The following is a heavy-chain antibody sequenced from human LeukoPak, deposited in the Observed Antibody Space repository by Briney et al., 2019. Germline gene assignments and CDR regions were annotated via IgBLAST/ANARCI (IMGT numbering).Heavy chain of an antibody. CDR3: ARERVSRTGGPFDY. CDR1: GGSISSSRYY. J-gene: IGHJ4*02. CDR2: FYYTGST. V-gene: IGHV4-39*02. D-gene: IGHD2-8*02. Sequence: SETLSLTCTVSGGSISSSRYYWGWIRQPPGKGLEWIGSFYYTGSTNYNPSLKSRVTISVDASKNQFSLKVSSVTAADTAVYYCARERVSRTGGPFDYWGQGTPVTVSS.